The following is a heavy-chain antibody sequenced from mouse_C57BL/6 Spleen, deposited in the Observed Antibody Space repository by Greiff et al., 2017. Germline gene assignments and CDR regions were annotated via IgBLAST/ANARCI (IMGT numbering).Heavy chain of an antibody. CDR2: ISSGSSTI. CDR3: ARPYGSSPYV. V-gene: IGHV5-17*01. D-gene: IGHD1-1*01. Sequence: DVMLVESGGGLVKPGGSLKLSCAASGFTFSDYGMHWVRQAPEKGLEWVAYISSGSSTIYYADTVKGRFTISRDNAKNTLFLQMTSLRSEDTAMYYCARPYGSSPYVWGTGTTVTGSS. J-gene: IGHJ1*03. CDR1: GFTFSDYG.